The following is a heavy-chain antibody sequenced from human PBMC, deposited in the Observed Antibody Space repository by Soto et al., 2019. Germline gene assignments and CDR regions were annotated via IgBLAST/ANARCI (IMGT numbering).Heavy chain of an antibody. Sequence: QVQLVESGGGVVQPGRSLRLSCAASGFTFSNYGMHWVRQAPGKGLEWLANIWSDGSNIYYADSVKGRFTISRDNSKNTLYLQMNSLRAEDTAVYFCARSCSGGSCYSELSDWLDPWGQGTLVTVSS. J-gene: IGHJ5*02. CDR1: GFTFSNYG. D-gene: IGHD2-15*01. CDR2: IWSDGSNI. CDR3: ARSCSGGSCYSELSDWLDP. V-gene: IGHV3-33*01.